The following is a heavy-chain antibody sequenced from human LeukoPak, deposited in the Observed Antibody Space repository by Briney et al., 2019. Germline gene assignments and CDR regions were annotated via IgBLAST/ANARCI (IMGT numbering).Heavy chain of an antibody. V-gene: IGHV1-69*04. J-gene: IGHJ4*02. CDR3: ARDPLATDPDFDY. D-gene: IGHD6-13*01. CDR2: IIPILGIA. CDR1: GGTFSSYT. Sequence: SVKVSCKASGGTFSSYTISWVRQAPGQGLEWMGRIIPILGIANYAQKFQGRVTITADKSTSTAYMELSSLRSEDTAVYYCARDPLATDPDFDYWGQGTLATVSS.